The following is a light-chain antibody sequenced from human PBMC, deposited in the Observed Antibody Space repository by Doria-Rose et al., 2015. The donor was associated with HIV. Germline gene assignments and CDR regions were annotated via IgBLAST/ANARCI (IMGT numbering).Light chain of an antibody. J-gene: IGKJ1*01. Sequence: TITCRASQGISTYLNWYQHKPGKGPKLLIYAASTLQSGVPSRFSGRGSGRDFTLTISSPQPEDFATYYCQQSYSSPWTFGPGTKVETK. V-gene: IGKV1-39*01. CDR1: QGISTY. CDR3: QQSYSSPWT. CDR2: AAS.